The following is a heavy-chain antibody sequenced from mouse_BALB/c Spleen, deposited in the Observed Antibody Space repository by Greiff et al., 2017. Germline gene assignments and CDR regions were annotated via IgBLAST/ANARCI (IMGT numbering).Heavy chain of an antibody. Sequence: QGQLKQSGPGLVAPSQSLSNTCTVPGVSFTGSGVNWVRQPPGKGLEWLGMIWGDGSTDYNSALKSRLSISKDNSKSQVFLKMNSLQTDDTARYYCARDYGNYADYAMDYWGQGTSVTVSS. CDR2: IWGDGST. CDR1: GVSFTGSG. CDR3: ARDYGNYADYAMDY. V-gene: IGHV2-6-7*01. D-gene: IGHD2-1*01. J-gene: IGHJ4*01.